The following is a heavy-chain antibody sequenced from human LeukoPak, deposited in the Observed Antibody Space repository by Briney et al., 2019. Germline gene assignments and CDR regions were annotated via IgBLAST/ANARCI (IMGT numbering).Heavy chain of an antibody. CDR1: GGSFSDYY. J-gene: IGHJ4*02. Sequence: SETLSLTCAVYGGSFSDYYWIWIRQPPGKGLEWIAEINHRGTTNYNPSLKSRLSLSADTSNRHFSLKLTSVTAADTAVYYCARAFDYYFDYWSQGTLVTVSS. V-gene: IGHV4-34*01. CDR3: ARAFDYYFDY. CDR2: INHRGTT. D-gene: IGHD2-21*01.